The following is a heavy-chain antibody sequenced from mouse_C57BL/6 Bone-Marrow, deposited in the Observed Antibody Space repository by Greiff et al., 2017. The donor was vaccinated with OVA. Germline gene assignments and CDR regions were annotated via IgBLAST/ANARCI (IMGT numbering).Heavy chain of an antibody. D-gene: IGHD2-4*01. CDR3: ARPNYDYDVRAMDY. V-gene: IGHV1-64*01. CDR1: GYTFTSYW. CDR2: IHPNSGST. Sequence: VQLQQSGAELVKPGASVKLSCKASGYTFTSYWMHWVKQRPGQGLEWIGMIHPNSGSTNYNEKFKSKATLTVDKSSSTAYMQLSSLTSEDSAVYYCARPNYDYDVRAMDYWGQGTSVTVSS. J-gene: IGHJ4*01.